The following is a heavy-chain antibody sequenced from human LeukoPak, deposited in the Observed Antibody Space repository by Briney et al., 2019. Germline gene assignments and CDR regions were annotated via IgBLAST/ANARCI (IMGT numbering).Heavy chain of an antibody. J-gene: IGHJ6*02. CDR3: AKDRLINYDILTGSPLASGMDV. CDR2: IKQDGSEK. Sequence: GGSLRLSCAVSGFTFSSHWMTWVRQAPGKGLEWVANIKQDGSEKYYVDSVKGRFTISRDNSKNTLYLQMNSLRAEDTAVYYCAKDRLINYDILTGSPLASGMDVWGQGTTVTVSS. D-gene: IGHD3-9*01. V-gene: IGHV3-7*01. CDR1: GFTFSSHW.